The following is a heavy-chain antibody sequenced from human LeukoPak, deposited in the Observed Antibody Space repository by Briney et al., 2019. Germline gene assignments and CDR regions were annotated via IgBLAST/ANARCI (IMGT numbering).Heavy chain of an antibody. J-gene: IGHJ4*02. V-gene: IGHV3-7*01. D-gene: IGHD6-13*01. CDR3: ARSGYSSSSLDY. Sequence: GGSLRLSCAASGFTFSKYWMAWVRQAPGKGLEWVANIKIDGSMKYYADSVKCRFTISRDNAKNSVYLQMNSLRVEDTAVYYCARSGYSSSSLDYWGQGTLVTVSS. CDR2: IKIDGSMK. CDR1: GFTFSKYW.